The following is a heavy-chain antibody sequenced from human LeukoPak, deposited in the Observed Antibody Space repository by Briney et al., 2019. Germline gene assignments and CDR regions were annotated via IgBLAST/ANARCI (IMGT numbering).Heavy chain of an antibody. CDR1: GGTFSSYA. J-gene: IGHJ6*04. V-gene: IGHV1-69*06. Sequence: SVKVSCKASGGTFSSYAISWVRQAPGQGLEWMGGIIPIFGTANYAQKFQGRVTITADKSTSTAYMEPSSLRSEDTAVYYCTWFGEPQPPTYGMDVWGKGTTVTVSS. D-gene: IGHD3-10*01. CDR2: IIPIFGTA. CDR3: TWFGEPQPPTYGMDV.